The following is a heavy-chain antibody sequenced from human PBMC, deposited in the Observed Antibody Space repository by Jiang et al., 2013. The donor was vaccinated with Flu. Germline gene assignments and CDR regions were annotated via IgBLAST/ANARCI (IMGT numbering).Heavy chain of an antibody. V-gene: IGHV4-59*01. CDR2: IYSGST. Sequence: GPGLVKPSETLSLSCTVSGGSISTYYWSWIRQAPGKGLEWIGQIYSGSTNYNPSLKSRVTISLDTSKNQFSLNMNSVTTADTAVYYCAGGPGWLIVYWGRGTRGHRLL. CDR1: GGSISTYY. J-gene: IGHJ4*01. CDR3: AGGPGWLIVY. D-gene: IGHD3-22*01.